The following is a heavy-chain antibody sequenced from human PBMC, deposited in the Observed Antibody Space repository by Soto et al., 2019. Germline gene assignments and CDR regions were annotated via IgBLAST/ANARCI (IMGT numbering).Heavy chain of an antibody. D-gene: IGHD1-26*01. CDR2: IIPFFGKA. V-gene: IGHV1-69*01. Sequence: QVQLEQSGAEVKKPGSSVKVSCKGSGGSFGSYVTSWVRQAPGQGLEWVGGIIPFFGKANYAQKFQGRVTITADESTSTVYMELGSLRSDDTAVYYCARDQSSPSPEWESKPGDYYSGMDVWGQGTTVTVSS. J-gene: IGHJ6*02. CDR1: GGSFGSYV. CDR3: ARDQSSPSPEWESKPGDYYSGMDV.